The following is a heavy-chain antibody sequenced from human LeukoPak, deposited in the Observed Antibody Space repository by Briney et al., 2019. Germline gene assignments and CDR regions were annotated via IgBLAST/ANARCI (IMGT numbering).Heavy chain of an antibody. Sequence: PGGSLRLSCAASGFTFSNAWMSWVRQAPGKGLEWVGRIKSKTDGGTTDYAAPVKGRFTISRDDSKNTLYLQMNSLKTEDTAVYYCARGKYDSSPFLQHWGQGTLVTVSS. D-gene: IGHD3-22*01. CDR2: IKSKTDGGTT. V-gene: IGHV3-15*01. CDR1: GFTFSNAW. CDR3: ARGKYDSSPFLQH. J-gene: IGHJ1*01.